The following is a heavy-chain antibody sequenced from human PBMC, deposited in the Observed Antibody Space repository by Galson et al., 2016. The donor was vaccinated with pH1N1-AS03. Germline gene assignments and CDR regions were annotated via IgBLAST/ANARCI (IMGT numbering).Heavy chain of an antibody. CDR3: ARLGLRDNNGYYGSGYDYYDK. V-gene: IGHV4-4*07. Sequence: LSLTCTVSLGSISGYYWSWIRQPAGKRLEWIGRMYSRGDTRYSPSLDSRITMSVDTSKNQFFLSLQSVTAADTAVYYCARLGLRDNNGYYGSGYDYYDKWGQGILVTVSS. D-gene: IGHD3-10*01. J-gene: IGHJ4*02. CDR2: MYSRGDT. CDR1: LGSISGYY.